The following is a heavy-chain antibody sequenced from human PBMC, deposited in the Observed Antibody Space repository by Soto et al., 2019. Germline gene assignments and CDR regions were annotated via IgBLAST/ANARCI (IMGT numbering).Heavy chain of an antibody. CDR1: GGSISSGGYY. D-gene: IGHD2-2*01. J-gene: IGHJ4*02. CDR3: ARRDCSSTSCRIDY. Sequence: QVQLQESGPGLVKPSQTLSLTCTVSGGSISSGGYYWSWIRQHPGKGLEWIGYIYYSGSTYYNPSLNSRPTISVDTSKTQFSLKRSSATAADTAVYYCARRDCSSTSCRIDYWGQGTLVTVSS. V-gene: IGHV4-31*03. CDR2: IYYSGST.